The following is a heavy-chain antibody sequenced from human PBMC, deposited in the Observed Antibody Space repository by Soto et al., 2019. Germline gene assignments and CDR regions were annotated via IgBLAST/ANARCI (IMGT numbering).Heavy chain of an antibody. CDR2: IYVDDDK. Sequence: QITLKESGPTLVKPTQTLTLTCTFSGVSLSTSGVGVVWIRQPPGKALEWLGLIYVDDDKRFSPDLKSRLTIIHYTYNSHLVLKTTKMDSVVTLTYYNAHNLVADTSWFDALGQSTMVTVSS. J-gene: IGHJ5*02. CDR3: AHNLVADTSWFDA. V-gene: IGHV2-5*02. CDR1: GVSLSTSGVG. D-gene: IGHD6-19*01.